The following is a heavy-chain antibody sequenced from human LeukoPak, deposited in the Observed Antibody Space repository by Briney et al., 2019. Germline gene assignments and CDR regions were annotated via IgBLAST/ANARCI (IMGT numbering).Heavy chain of an antibody. J-gene: IGHJ5*02. Sequence: ASVKVSCKASGYTFTSYDINWVRQATGQGLEWMGWMNPNSGYTGYAQKFQGRVTMTRNTFISTAYMELSSLRSEDTAVYYCARVHDYGDHNWFDPWGQGTLVTVSS. CDR3: ARVHDYGDHNWFDP. V-gene: IGHV1-8*01. CDR1: GYTFTSYD. D-gene: IGHD4-17*01. CDR2: MNPNSGYT.